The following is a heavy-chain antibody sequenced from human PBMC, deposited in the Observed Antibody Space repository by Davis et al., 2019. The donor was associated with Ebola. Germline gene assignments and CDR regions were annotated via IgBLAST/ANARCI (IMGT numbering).Heavy chain of an antibody. V-gene: IGHV3-23*01. D-gene: IGHD1-26*01. Sequence: GESLKISCAASGFAFSSYAMNWVRQAPGKGLEWVSYISGSGDSTYYADSVKGRFTISRDNSKNMLFLQMDGLRADDTAVYYCTQSGSRDYWGQGTLVTVSS. CDR3: TQSGSRDY. J-gene: IGHJ4*02. CDR2: ISGSGDST. CDR1: GFAFSSYA.